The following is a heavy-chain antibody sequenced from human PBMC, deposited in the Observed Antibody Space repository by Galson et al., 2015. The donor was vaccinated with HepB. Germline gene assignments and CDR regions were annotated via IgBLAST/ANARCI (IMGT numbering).Heavy chain of an antibody. J-gene: IGHJ6*02. V-gene: IGHV5-10-1*01. Sequence: QSGAEVKKPGESLRISCKGSGYSFTSYWISWVRQMPGKGLEWMGRIDPSDSYTNYSPSFQGHVTISADKSISTAYLQWSSLKASDTAMYYCARQGYCSSTSCYPRDSYYYYGMDVWGQGTTVTVSS. CDR2: IDPSDSYT. D-gene: IGHD2-2*01. CDR3: ARQGYCSSTSCYPRDSYYYYGMDV. CDR1: GYSFTSYW.